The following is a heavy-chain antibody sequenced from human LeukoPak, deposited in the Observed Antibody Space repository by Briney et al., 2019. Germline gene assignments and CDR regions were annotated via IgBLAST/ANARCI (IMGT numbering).Heavy chain of an antibody. D-gene: IGHD3-3*01. CDR3: ARDSYDFWSGCSGY. V-gene: IGHV1-18*01. J-gene: IGHJ4*02. Sequence: RASVKVSCKASGYTFTSYGISWVRQAPGQGLEWMGWISAYNGNTNYAQKLQGRVTMTTDTSTSTAYMELRSLRSDDTAVYYCARDSYDFWSGCSGYWGQGTLVTVSS. CDR1: GYTFTSYG. CDR2: ISAYNGNT.